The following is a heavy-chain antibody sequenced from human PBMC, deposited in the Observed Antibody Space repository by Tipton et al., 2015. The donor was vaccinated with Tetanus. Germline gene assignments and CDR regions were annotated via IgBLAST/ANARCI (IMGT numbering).Heavy chain of an antibody. CDR3: ARVDDSVWGSPFDP. J-gene: IGHJ5*02. CDR1: GGPVNSDDYY. Sequence: GLVKPSETLSLTCTVSGGPVNSDDYYWTWIRQHPGKGLDWIGYIFHTGGADYNPSLKSRATISIDTSKNQFSLKLSSVTAADTAVYYCARVDDSVWGSPFDPWGQGVLVTVSS. CDR2: IFHTGGA. V-gene: IGHV4-31*03. D-gene: IGHD3-16*01.